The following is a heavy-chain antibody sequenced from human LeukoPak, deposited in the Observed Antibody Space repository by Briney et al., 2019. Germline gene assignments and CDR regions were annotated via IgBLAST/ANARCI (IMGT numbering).Heavy chain of an antibody. CDR3: ARRPFDYVWGSYRSAFDY. CDR1: GGSISSYY. Sequence: SETLSLTCTVSGGSISSYYWSWIRQPPGKGLVWIGYIHYSGSTNYNPSLKSRVTISVDTSKNQFSLKLSSVTAADTAVYYCARRPFDYVWGSYRSAFDYWGQGTLVTVSS. V-gene: IGHV4-59*12. CDR2: IHYSGST. D-gene: IGHD3-16*02. J-gene: IGHJ4*02.